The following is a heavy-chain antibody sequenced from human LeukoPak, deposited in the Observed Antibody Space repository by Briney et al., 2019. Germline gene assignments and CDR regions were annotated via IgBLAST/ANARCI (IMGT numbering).Heavy chain of an antibody. Sequence: SETLSLTCTVSGGSISGYFWSWIRQPPGEGLQFIGYIYYTGTASYNPSLNSRVTMSVDTSKNQFSLKVSSVTAADTAVYYCAKFATVTVPNWLDFWGQGILVTVSS. CDR3: AKFATVTVPNWLDF. CDR2: IYYTGTA. V-gene: IGHV4-59*01. J-gene: IGHJ5*01. CDR1: GGSISGYF. D-gene: IGHD4-11*01.